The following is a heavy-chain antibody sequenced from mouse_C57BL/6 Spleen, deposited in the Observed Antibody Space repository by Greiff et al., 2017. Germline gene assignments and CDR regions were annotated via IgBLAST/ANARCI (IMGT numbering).Heavy chain of an antibody. D-gene: IGHD2-4*01. J-gene: IGHJ3*01. CDR1: GFTFTDYY. CDR3: ARDDYGGFAY. V-gene: IGHV7-3*01. CDR2: IRNKANGYTT. Sequence: EVKLVESGGGLVQPGGSLSLSCAASGFTFTDYYMSWVRQPPGKALEWLGFIRNKANGYTTEYSASVKGRFTISRDNSQRILYLQMNALRAEDSATYYCARDDYGGFAYWGQGTLVTVSA.